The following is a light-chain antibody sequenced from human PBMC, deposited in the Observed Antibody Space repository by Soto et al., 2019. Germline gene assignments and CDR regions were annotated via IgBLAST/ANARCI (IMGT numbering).Light chain of an antibody. V-gene: IGLV2-11*01. CDR2: DVS. CDR3: CSYAGNCYV. J-gene: IGLJ1*01. CDR1: SSDVGGYNY. Sequence: QSVLTQPRSVSGSPGQSVTISCTGTSSDVGGYNYVSWYQQHPGKAPKLMIYDVSKRPSGVPDRFSGSKSGNTASLTISGLQAEDEADYYCCSYAGNCYVFGTGTKLTVL.